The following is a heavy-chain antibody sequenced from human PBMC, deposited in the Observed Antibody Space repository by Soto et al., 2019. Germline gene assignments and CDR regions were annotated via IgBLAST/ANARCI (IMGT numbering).Heavy chain of an antibody. Sequence: QVQLVQSGAEVKKPGASVKVSCKASGYTFTSYGISWVRQAPGQGLEWMGWISAYNGNTNYEQKLQGRVTMTTDTPTSTTYMEMRSLRSDDTAVYYCARAGYCSGGSYYPHYYYYYGMDVWGQGTTVTVSS. CDR1: GYTFTSYG. J-gene: IGHJ6*02. V-gene: IGHV1-18*04. CDR3: ARAGYCSGGSYYPHYYYYYGMDV. CDR2: ISAYNGNT. D-gene: IGHD2-15*01.